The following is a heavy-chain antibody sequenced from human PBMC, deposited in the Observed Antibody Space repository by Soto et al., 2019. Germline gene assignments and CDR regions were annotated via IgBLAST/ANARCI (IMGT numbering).Heavy chain of an antibody. J-gene: IGHJ5*02. CDR3: ARHRQRFLEWLFWFDP. CDR2: IYYSGST. V-gene: IGHV4-39*01. D-gene: IGHD3-3*01. Sequence: SETLSLTCTVSGGSISSSSYYWGWIRQPPGKGLEWTGSIYYSGSTYYNPSLKSRVTISVDTSKNQFSLKLSSVTAADTAVYYCARHRQRFLEWLFWFDPWGQGTLVTVSS. CDR1: GGSISSSSYY.